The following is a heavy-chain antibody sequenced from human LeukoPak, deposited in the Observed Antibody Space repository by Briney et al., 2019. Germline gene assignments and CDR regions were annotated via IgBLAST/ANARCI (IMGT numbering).Heavy chain of an antibody. CDR2: IYYSGST. CDR3: ARSGDIVVVPAAQTFDY. V-gene: IGHV4-59*08. CDR1: GGSISSYY. D-gene: IGHD2-2*01. Sequence: PSETLSLTCTVSGGSISSYYWSWIRQPPGKGLEWIGYIYYSGSTNYNPSLKSRVTISVDTSKNQFSLKLSSVTAADTAVYYCARSGDIVVVPAAQTFDYWGQGTLVTVSS. J-gene: IGHJ4*02.